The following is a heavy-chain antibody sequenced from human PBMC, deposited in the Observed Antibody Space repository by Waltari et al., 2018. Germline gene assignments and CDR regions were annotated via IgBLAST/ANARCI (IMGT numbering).Heavy chain of an antibody. Sequence: QVQLQESGPGLVKPSETLSLTCAVSGYSLSSGYYWGWIRQPPGKGLEWIGSIYHSGSTYYNPSLKSRVTISVDTSKNQFSLKLSSVTAADTAVYYCARDIGGSSDAFDIWGQGTMVTVSS. CDR2: IYHSGST. D-gene: IGHD1-26*01. CDR1: GYSLSSGYY. V-gene: IGHV4-38-2*02. J-gene: IGHJ3*02. CDR3: ARDIGGSSDAFDI.